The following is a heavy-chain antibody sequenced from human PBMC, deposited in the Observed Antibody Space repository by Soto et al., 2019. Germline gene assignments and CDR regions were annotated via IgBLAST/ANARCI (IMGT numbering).Heavy chain of an antibody. CDR3: ARDPHEFWTSYWFDP. D-gene: IGHD3-3*01. Sequence: ASVKVSCKTSGYTFTTYGINWVRQAPGQGLELMGWISAYDGKTTYAEKFQGRVTLTTDTSTSTAYMELRSLRSDDTAIYYCARDPHEFWTSYWFDPWGQGTPVTVSS. J-gene: IGHJ5*02. CDR2: ISAYDGKT. CDR1: GYTFTTYG. V-gene: IGHV1-18*01.